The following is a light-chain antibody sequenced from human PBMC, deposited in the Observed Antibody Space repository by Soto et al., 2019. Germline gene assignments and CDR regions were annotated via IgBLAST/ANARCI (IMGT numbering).Light chain of an antibody. CDR2: GNS. J-gene: IGLJ2*01. V-gene: IGLV1-40*01. CDR3: QSYDSSLSGVV. Sequence: QSVLTQSPSVSGAPGQRVTISCTGSSSNIGAGYDVHWYRQLPGTAPRLLIQGNSNRPSGVPDRFSGSRSGTSASLAITGLQAEDEADYYCQSYDSSLSGVVFGGGTKLTVL. CDR1: SSNIGAGYD.